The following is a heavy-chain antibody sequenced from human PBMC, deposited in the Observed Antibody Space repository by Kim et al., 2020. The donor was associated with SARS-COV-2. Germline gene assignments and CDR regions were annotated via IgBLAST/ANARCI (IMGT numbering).Heavy chain of an antibody. D-gene: IGHD1-1*01. CDR2: IDPSDSYT. V-gene: IGHV5-10-1*01. J-gene: IGHJ6*01. Sequence: GGSLKISCKGSGYSFTSYWISWGRQMPGKGLEWMGSIDPSDSYTNYSPSFQGHGTISADKSISPAYLQWSSLKALDTALYYCARQPGTTGRYYYYYYGID. CDR3: ARQPGTTGRYYYYYYGID. CDR1: GYSFTSYW.